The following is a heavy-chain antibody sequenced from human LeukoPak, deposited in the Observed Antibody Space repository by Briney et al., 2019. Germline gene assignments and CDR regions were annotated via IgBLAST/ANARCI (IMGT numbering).Heavy chain of an antibody. Sequence: SETLSLTCTVSGGSISSYYWSWIRQPAGKGLEWIGHIYISGSTNYKPSLKSRVTISVDTSKNQFSLKLSSVTAADTAVYYCAREVWGSGREFGNWFDPWGQGTLVTVSS. CDR2: IYISGST. CDR1: GGSISSYY. CDR3: AREVWGSGREFGNWFDP. J-gene: IGHJ5*02. V-gene: IGHV4-4*07. D-gene: IGHD3-10*01.